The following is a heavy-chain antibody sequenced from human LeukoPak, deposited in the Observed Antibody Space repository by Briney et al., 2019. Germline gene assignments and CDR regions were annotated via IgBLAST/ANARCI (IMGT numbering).Heavy chain of an antibody. CDR2: ISGSGGST. CDR3: AKDRTHIVVVIADY. Sequence: GGSLRLSCAASGFTFSSYAMSWVRQAPGKGLEWVSAISGSGGSTYYADSVKGRFTISRDNSKNTLYLQMNGLRAEDTAVFYCAKDRTHIVVVIADYWGQGTLVTVSS. D-gene: IGHD2-21*01. CDR1: GFTFSSYA. J-gene: IGHJ4*02. V-gene: IGHV3-23*01.